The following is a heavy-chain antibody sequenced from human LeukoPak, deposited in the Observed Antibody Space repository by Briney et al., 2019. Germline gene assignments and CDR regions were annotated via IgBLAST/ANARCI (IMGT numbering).Heavy chain of an antibody. CDR1: GGTFSSYA. D-gene: IGHD3-3*01. CDR2: IIPIFGKA. V-gene: IGHV1-69*05. CDR3: ARHGGITIFGVAQTGGAFDI. J-gene: IGHJ3*02. Sequence: SVKVSCKASGGTFSSYAISWVRQAPGQGLEWMGGIIPIFGKANYAQKFQDRVTITTDESTSTAYMELSSLRSEDTAVYYCARHGGITIFGVAQTGGAFDIWGQGTMVTVSS.